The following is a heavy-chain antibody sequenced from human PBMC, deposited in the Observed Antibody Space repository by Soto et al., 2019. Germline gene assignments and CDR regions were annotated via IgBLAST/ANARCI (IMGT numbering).Heavy chain of an antibody. J-gene: IGHJ4*02. Sequence: SVKVSCKASGGTFSSYTISWVRQAPGQGLEWMGRIIPILGIANYAQKFQGRVTITADKSTSTAYMELSSLRSEDTAVYYCARYCSGGSCYSDPLFDYWGQGTLVTVSS. D-gene: IGHD2-15*01. CDR1: GGTFSSYT. CDR2: IIPILGIA. V-gene: IGHV1-69*02. CDR3: ARYCSGGSCYSDPLFDY.